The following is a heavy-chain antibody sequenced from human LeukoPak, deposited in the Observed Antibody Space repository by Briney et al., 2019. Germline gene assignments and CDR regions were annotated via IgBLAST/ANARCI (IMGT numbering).Heavy chain of an antibody. V-gene: IGHV4-39*01. J-gene: IGHJ4*02. CDR2: IYYSGST. D-gene: IGHD6-19*01. Sequence: SETLSLTCTVSGGSISSYYWSWIRQPPGKGLEWIGSIYYSGSTYYNPSLKSRVTISVDTSKNQFSLKLSSVTAADTAVYYCARLGIAVAGRGVDYWGQGTLVTVSS. CDR3: ARLGIAVAGRGVDY. CDR1: GGSISSYY.